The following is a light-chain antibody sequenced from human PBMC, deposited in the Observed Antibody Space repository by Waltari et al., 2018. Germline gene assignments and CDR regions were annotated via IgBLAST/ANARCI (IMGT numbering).Light chain of an antibody. J-gene: IGLJ3*02. CDR2: DVT. CDR3: SSYTTSSTWV. CDR1: SSDVCSYNY. Sequence: QSALTQPASVSGSPGQSITISCSGTSSDVCSYNYVSWYQQHPGKAPKLMIYDVTKRPSGVSNRFSGSKSGNTASLTISGLQAEDEADYYCSSYTTSSTWVFGGGTKLTVL. V-gene: IGLV2-14*01.